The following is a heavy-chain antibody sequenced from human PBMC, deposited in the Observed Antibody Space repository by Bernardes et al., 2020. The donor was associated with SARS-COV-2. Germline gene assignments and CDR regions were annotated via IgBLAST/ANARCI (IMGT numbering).Heavy chain of an antibody. CDR1: GGSISSISYY. CDR3: ARQGDSSGWFPLGAFDI. D-gene: IGHD6-19*01. Sequence: SESLSLTCTVSGGSISSISYYWGWLLQPPGKGLEWIGSIYYSGSTYYNPSLKSRVTISVDTSKNQFSLKLSSVTAADTAVYYCARQGDSSGWFPLGAFDIWGQGTMVTVSS. V-gene: IGHV4-39*01. CDR2: IYYSGST. J-gene: IGHJ3*02.